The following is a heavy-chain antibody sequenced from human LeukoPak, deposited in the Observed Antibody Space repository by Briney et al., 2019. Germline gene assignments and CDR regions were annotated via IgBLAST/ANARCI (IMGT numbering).Heavy chain of an antibody. D-gene: IGHD5-24*01. CDR2: IHYSGST. CDR1: GGSISNYY. Sequence: PSETLSLTCTVSGGSISNYYWSWIRQPPGKGLEWIGYIHYSGSTNYNPSLKSRVTISVDTSKNQFSLKLSSVTDADTAVYYCARAREMATIKDYWGQGTLVTVSS. CDR3: ARAREMATIKDY. V-gene: IGHV4-59*01. J-gene: IGHJ4*02.